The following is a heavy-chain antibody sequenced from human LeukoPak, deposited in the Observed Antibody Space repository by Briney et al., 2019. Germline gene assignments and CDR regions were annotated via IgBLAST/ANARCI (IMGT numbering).Heavy chain of an antibody. D-gene: IGHD3-3*01. J-gene: IGHJ6*03. CDR2: MNLNSGNT. CDR1: GYTFTNYD. CDR3: ARQGVVFPTDYFYMDV. V-gene: IGHV1-8*03. Sequence: ASVKVSCKASGYTFTNYDLNWVRQATGQGLEWMGWMNLNSGNTGYAQKFQGRVTITRNTSISTAYMELSSLTSEDTAVYYCARQGVVFPTDYFYMDVWGKGTTVTVSS.